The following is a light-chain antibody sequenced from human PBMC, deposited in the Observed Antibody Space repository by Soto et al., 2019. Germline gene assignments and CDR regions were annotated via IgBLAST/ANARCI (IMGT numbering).Light chain of an antibody. Sequence: EVVLTQSPGTLSLSRGERATLSCRASERIYSAYLGWYQQKPGQAPRLLIYGTSSRATGIPDRFSGSGSGTDFTLTISRLEPEDFAVYYCQQYGYPPITFCQGTRLEN. CDR1: ERIYSAY. CDR3: QQYGYPPIT. V-gene: IGKV3-20*01. CDR2: GTS. J-gene: IGKJ5*01.